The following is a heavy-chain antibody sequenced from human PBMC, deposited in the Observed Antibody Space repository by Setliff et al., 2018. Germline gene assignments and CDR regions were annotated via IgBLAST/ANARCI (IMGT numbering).Heavy chain of an antibody. D-gene: IGHD1-26*01. CDR3: AKFSRLGANTFFDY. V-gene: IGHV3-21*04. Sequence: GGSLRLSCAASGFTFNTYNFNWVRQAPGKGLEWVSSIRSSTTYIYYADSVKGRFTIFRDNSKNTLSLQMNSLRAEDTAVYYCAKFSRLGANTFFDYWGQGTLVTVSS. CDR2: IRSSTTYI. J-gene: IGHJ4*02. CDR1: GFTFNTYN.